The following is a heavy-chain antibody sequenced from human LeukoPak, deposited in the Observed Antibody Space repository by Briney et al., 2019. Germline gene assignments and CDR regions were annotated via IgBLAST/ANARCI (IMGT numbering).Heavy chain of an antibody. D-gene: IGHD2-15*01. CDR3: ASCRHCSGGSCYLCNYFDY. J-gene: IGHJ4*02. CDR1: GGTFSSYA. CDR2: IIPILGIA. Sequence: GSSVKVSCKASGGTFSSYAISWVRQAPGQGLEWMGRIIPILGIANCAQKFQGRVTITADKSTSTAYMELSSPRSEDTAVYYCASCRHCSGGSCYLCNYFDYWGQGTLVTVSS. V-gene: IGHV1-69*04.